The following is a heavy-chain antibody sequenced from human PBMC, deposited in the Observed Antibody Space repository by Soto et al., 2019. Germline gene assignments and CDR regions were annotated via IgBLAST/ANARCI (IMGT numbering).Heavy chain of an antibody. CDR1: GFTFSSYS. D-gene: IGHD3-3*01. CDR3: ARAQTLEWLLYYYFDY. V-gene: IGHV3-48*02. J-gene: IGHJ4*02. CDR2: ISSSSSTI. Sequence: GGSLRLSYAASGFTFSSYSMNWFRQAPWKWLEWVSYISSSSSTIYYADSVKGRFTISRDNAKNSLYLQMNSLRDEDTAVYYCARAQTLEWLLYYYFDYWGQGTLVTVSS.